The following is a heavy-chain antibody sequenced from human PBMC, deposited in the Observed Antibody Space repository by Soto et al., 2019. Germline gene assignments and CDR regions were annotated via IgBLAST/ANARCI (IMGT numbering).Heavy chain of an antibody. V-gene: IGHV4-31*03. CDR3: ARADYDFWSGLFMDV. Sequence: SETLSLTCTVSGGSISSGGYYWSWIRQHPGKGLEWIGYIYYSGSTYYNPSLKSRVTISVDTSKNQFSLKLSSVTAADTAVYYCARADYDFWSGLFMDVWGQGTTVTVSS. CDR1: GGSISSGGYY. D-gene: IGHD3-3*01. CDR2: IYYSGST. J-gene: IGHJ6*02.